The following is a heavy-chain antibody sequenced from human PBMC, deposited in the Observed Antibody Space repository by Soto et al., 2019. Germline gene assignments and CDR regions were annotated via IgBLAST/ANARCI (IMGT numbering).Heavy chain of an antibody. D-gene: IGHD3-22*01. CDR2: IIPIFGTA. CDR3: ARAKKYYYDSSGPRGSWFDP. V-gene: IGHV1-69*06. CDR1: GGTLSSYA. Sequence: SVKGSCKASGGTLSSYAISWVRQAPGQGLEWMGGIIPIFGTANYAQKFQGRVTITADKSTSTAYMELSSLRSEDTAVYYCARAKKYYYDSSGPRGSWFDPWGQGTLVTVSS. J-gene: IGHJ5*02.